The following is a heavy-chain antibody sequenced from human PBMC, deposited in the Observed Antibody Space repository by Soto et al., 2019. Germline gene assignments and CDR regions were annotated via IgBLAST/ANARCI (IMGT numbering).Heavy chain of an antibody. CDR2: ITSSSSYI. CDR1: GFTFDSYA. Sequence: EVQLVESGGGLVKPGGSLRLSCAASGFTFDSYAMTWVRQAPGMGLAWVASITSSSSYIYYADSLKGRFTISRDNAKNSLFLQTNSLRAADTAVYYCARARNSGFDLNYWGQGTLVTVSS. D-gene: IGHD5-12*01. CDR3: ARARNSGFDLNY. V-gene: IGHV3-21*02. J-gene: IGHJ4*02.